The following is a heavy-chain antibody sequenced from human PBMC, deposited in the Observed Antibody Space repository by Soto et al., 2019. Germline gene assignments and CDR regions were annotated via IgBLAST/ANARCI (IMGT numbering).Heavy chain of an antibody. J-gene: IGHJ4*02. CDR2: IRQDGSEK. CDR1: GFTFSSYA. Sequence: PGGSLRLSCAASGFTFSSYAMSWVRQAPGKGLEWVANIRQDGSEKYYVDSVKGRFTISRDNAKNSLYLQMNSLRAEDTAVYYCAREAMALDYWGQGTLVTVSS. CDR3: AREAMALDY. V-gene: IGHV3-7*04. D-gene: IGHD5-18*01.